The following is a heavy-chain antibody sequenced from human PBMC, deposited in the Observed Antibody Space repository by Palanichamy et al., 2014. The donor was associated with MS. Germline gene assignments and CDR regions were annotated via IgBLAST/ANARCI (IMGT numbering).Heavy chain of an antibody. D-gene: IGHD5-12*01. CDR1: GYTFTGQY. CDR3: ARDGFDFYSERVYYFDY. Sequence: QVQLVQSGADVKKPGASVKVSCKASGYTFTGQYIHWVRQAPGQGLEWMGWVNPNNGATNYAQEFQGRVTMARDTSTSTAYMELHRLRSGDTAVYYCARDGFDFYSERVYYFDYWGQGTLVTVSS. J-gene: IGHJ4*02. V-gene: IGHV1-2*02. CDR2: VNPNNGAT.